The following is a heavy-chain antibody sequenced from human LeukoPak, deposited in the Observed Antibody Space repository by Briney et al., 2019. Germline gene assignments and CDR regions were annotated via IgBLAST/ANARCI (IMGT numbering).Heavy chain of an antibody. V-gene: IGHV4-34*01. CDR3: ARGLAARRFGY. Sequence: PSETLSLTCTVSGGSFSGYYWSWIRQPPGKGLEWIGEINHSGSTNYNPSLKSRVTISVDTSKNQFSLKLSSVTAADTAVYYCARGLAARRFGYWGQGTLVTVSS. J-gene: IGHJ4*02. CDR2: INHSGST. D-gene: IGHD6-6*01. CDR1: GGSFSGYY.